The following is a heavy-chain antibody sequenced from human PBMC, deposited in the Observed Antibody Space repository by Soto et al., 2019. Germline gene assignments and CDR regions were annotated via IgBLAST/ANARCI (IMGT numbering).Heavy chain of an antibody. CDR3: ARTSLTIFGPSNDYYGMGV. D-gene: IGHD3-3*01. J-gene: IGHJ6*02. CDR2: IIPIFGTA. V-gene: IGHV1-69*13. Sequence: GASVKVSCKASGGTFSSYAISWVRQAPGQGLEWMGGIIPIFGTANYAQKFQGRVTITADESTSTAYMELSSLSAEDTAVYYCARTSLTIFGPSNDYYGMGVWGLGTTVTVSS. CDR1: GGTFSSYA.